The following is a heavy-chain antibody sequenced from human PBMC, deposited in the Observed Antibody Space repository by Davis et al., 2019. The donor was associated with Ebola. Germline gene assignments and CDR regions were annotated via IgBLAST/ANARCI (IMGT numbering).Heavy chain of an antibody. J-gene: IGHJ1*01. CDR2: INAGNGNT. V-gene: IGHV1-3*01. CDR3: ARGEITIFGVVKAD. CDR1: GGTFSSYA. Sequence: AASVQVSCKASGGTFSSYAISWVRQAPGQGLEWMGWINAGNGNTKYSQKFQGRVTITRDTSASTAYMELSSLRSEDTAVYYCARGEITIFGVVKADWGQGTLVTVSS. D-gene: IGHD3-3*01.